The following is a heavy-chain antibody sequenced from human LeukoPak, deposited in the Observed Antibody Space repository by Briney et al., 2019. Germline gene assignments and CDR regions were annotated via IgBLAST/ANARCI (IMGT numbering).Heavy chain of an antibody. J-gene: IGHJ6*03. CDR3: ARPYYDFWSGYYAGGSHYYYYMDV. D-gene: IGHD3-3*01. CDR2: ISSSSSYI. V-gene: IGHV3-21*01. CDR1: GFTFSSYS. Sequence: GGSLRLSCADSGFTFSSYSMNWVRQAPGKGLEWVSSISSSSSYIYYADSVKGRFTISRDNAKNSLYLQMNSLRAEDTAVYYCARPYYDFWSGYYAGGSHYYYYMDVWGKGTTVTVSS.